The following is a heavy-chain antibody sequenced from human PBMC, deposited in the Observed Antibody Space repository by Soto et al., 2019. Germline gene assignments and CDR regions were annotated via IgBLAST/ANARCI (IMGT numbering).Heavy chain of an antibody. Sequence: EVHLVESGGGLVQPGGSLRLSCAASGFTFSSYWMSWVRQAPGKGLEWVANIKEDGTEKYYVDSVKGRFTISRDNAKNSLYLQMNSLRAEDTAVYYCARGLPVAGTALWDYWGQGTLVTVSS. CDR2: IKEDGTEK. CDR3: ARGLPVAGTALWDY. J-gene: IGHJ4*02. D-gene: IGHD6-19*01. CDR1: GFTFSSYW. V-gene: IGHV3-7*05.